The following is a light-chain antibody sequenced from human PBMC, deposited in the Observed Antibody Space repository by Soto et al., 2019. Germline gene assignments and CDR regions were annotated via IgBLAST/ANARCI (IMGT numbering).Light chain of an antibody. CDR1: QSVISTY. V-gene: IGKV3-20*01. CDR3: QQYRDTLGT. Sequence: EIVLTQSPGTLSLSPGERATLSCRASQSVISTYLAWYQQKPGQAPRLLIYGASSRATGIPDRFSGSGSGTDFTLTISRLEPEDFGVYYCQQYRDTLGTFGQGTKVDI. CDR2: GAS. J-gene: IGKJ1*01.